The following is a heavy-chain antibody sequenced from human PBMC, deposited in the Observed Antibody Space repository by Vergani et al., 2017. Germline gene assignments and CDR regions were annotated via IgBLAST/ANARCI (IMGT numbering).Heavy chain of an antibody. CDR3: ARDLYSSSWYNYDNWFDP. Sequence: EVQLVESGGGLVQPGGSLRLSCAASGFTFSSYWMSWVRQAPGKGLEWVANIKQDGSVKYYVDSVKGRFTISRDNAKNSLYLQMNSLRAEDTAVYYCARDLYSSSWYNYDNWFDPWGQGTLVTVSS. V-gene: IGHV3-7*01. J-gene: IGHJ5*02. CDR2: IKQDGSVK. D-gene: IGHD6-13*01. CDR1: GFTFSSYW.